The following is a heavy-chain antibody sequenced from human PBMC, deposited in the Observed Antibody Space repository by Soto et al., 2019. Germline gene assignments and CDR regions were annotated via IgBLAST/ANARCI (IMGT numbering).Heavy chain of an antibody. Sequence: PSETLSLTCTVSGGSILDSTYYWAWIRLSPGKGLEWIGTIFYSGGTFYTPSLKSRVTMSVDTSNNQFSLKLSSVTAADTAVYYCARYKSNYYYGMDVWGRGTTVTVSS. CDR3: ARYKSNYYYGMDV. CDR2: IFYSGGT. CDR1: GGSILDSTYY. J-gene: IGHJ6*02. D-gene: IGHD1-20*01. V-gene: IGHV4-39*01.